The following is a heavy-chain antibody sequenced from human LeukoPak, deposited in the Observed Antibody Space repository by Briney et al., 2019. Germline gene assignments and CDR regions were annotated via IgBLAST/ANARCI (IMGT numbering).Heavy chain of an antibody. V-gene: IGHV4-61*02. CDR3: ARDQTYSGSGIYTYFDY. CDR1: GGSISSGGYY. CDR2: IYSTGST. D-gene: IGHD3-10*01. Sequence: SETLSLTCTVSGGSISSGGYYWSWIRQPAGKGLEYIGRIYSTGSTNYNPSLRSRVTISVDTSKNHFSLKLSSVTAADTAVYYCARDQTYSGSGIYTYFDYWGQGILVTVSS. J-gene: IGHJ4*02.